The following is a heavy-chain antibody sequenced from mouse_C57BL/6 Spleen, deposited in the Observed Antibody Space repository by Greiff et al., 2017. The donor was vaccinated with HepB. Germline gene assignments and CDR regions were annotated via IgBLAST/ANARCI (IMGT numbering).Heavy chain of an antibody. CDR3: TRDEGTTVWYFDV. V-gene: IGHV5-9-1*02. CDR1: GFTFSSYA. J-gene: IGHJ1*03. D-gene: IGHD1-1*01. Sequence: EVMLVESGEGLVKPGGSLKLSCAASGFTFSSYAMSWVRQTPEKRLEWVAYISSGGDYIYYADTVKGRFTISRDNARNTLYLQMSSLKSEDTAMYYCTRDEGTTVWYFDVWGTGTTVTVSS. CDR2: ISSGGDYI.